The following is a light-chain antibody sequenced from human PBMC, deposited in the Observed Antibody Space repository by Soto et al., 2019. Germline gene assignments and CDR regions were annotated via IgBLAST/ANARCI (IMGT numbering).Light chain of an antibody. J-gene: IGKJ1*01. Sequence: TLSPATLSLSPGEGGTLSFRASQSVSSYLAWYQQKPGQAPRLLIYGASTRATGTPDRFSGSGSGTEFTLTISSLHSEDFGVYYCQQYDNWWTFGQGTKVDIK. CDR1: QSVSSY. CDR3: QQYDNWWT. CDR2: GAS. V-gene: IGKV3-15*01.